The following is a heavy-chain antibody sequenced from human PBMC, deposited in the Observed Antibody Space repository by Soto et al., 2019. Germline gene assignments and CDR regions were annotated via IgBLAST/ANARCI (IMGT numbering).Heavy chain of an antibody. J-gene: IGHJ4*02. CDR2: INPSGGST. D-gene: IGHD4-17*01. Sequence: ASVKVSCKASGYTFTSYYMHWVRQAPGQGLEWMGIINPSGGSTSYAQKFQGRVTMTRDTSTSTVYMELSSLRSEDTAVYYCARDQNYGDYGGGSVYWGQGTLVTVSS. V-gene: IGHV1-46*03. CDR1: GYTFTSYY. CDR3: ARDQNYGDYGGGSVY.